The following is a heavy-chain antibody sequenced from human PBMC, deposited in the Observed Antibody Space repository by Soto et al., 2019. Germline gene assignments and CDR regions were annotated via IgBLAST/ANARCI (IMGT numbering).Heavy chain of an antibody. V-gene: IGHV4-59*01. D-gene: IGHD5-18*01. J-gene: IGHJ4*02. CDR1: GGSISSSY. CDR3: AREGEYSYGYFDS. CDR2: IYYGGTT. Sequence: SETLSLTCTVSGGSISSSYWSWIRQPPGKGLEWIGYIYYGGTTNYNPSLKSRVTVSVETSKNQYSLNLRSVTAADTAMYYCAREGEYSYGYFDSWGQGXRVTVYS.